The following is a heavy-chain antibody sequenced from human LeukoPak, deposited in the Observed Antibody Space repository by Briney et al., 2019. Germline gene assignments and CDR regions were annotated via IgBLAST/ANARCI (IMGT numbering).Heavy chain of an antibody. CDR3: ARGYLSYGSGSYKIDY. V-gene: IGHV3-48*03. Sequence: GGSLRLSCAASGFTFSTYEMNWVRQAPGKGLEWVSYISSGNDPIYYADSVKGRFPISRDNAKNSLYLQMNSLRAEDTAVYYCARGYLSYGSGSYKIDYWGQGTLVTVSS. CDR1: GFTFSTYE. CDR2: ISSGNDPI. J-gene: IGHJ4*02. D-gene: IGHD3-10*01.